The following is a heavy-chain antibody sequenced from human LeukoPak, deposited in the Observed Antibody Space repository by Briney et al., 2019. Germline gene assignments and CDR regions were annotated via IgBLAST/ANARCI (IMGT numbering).Heavy chain of an antibody. Sequence: ASVKVSCKASGYTFTTYDINWVRQATGQGLQWMGWINPNSGNTGYAQKFQGRITITRNTSISTVYMELSSLRSEDTAVYYCTRDAGLAAPNWFDPWGQGTLVTVSS. D-gene: IGHD6-13*01. CDR3: TRDAGLAAPNWFDP. CDR1: GYTFTTYD. J-gene: IGHJ5*02. CDR2: INPNSGNT. V-gene: IGHV1-8*03.